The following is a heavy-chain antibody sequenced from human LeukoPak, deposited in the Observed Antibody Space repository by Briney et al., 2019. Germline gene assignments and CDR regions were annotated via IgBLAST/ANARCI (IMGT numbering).Heavy chain of an antibody. V-gene: IGHV4-39*01. CDR1: GGSISSSSYY. CDR3: ARTTPSPLRQWLVPGVFDY. D-gene: IGHD6-19*01. CDR2: IYYSGST. J-gene: IGHJ4*02. Sequence: KTSETLSLTCTVSGGSISSSSYYWGWIRQPPGKGLEWIGSIYYSGSTYYNPSLKSRDTISVDTSKNQFSLKLSSVTAADTAVYYCARTTPSPLRQWLVPGVFDYWGQGTLVTVSS.